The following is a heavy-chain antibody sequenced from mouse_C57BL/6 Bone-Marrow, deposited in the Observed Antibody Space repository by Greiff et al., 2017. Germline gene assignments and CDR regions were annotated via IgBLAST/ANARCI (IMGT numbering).Heavy chain of an antibody. Sequence: EVMLVESGGGLVQPGGSLKLSCAASGFTFSDYGMAWVRQAPRKGPEWVAFISNLAYSIYYADTVTGRFTISRENAKNTLYLEMSSLRSEDTAMYYCARRGNYVSYWYFDVWGTGTTVTVSS. CDR2: ISNLAYSI. J-gene: IGHJ1*03. CDR3: ARRGNYVSYWYFDV. V-gene: IGHV5-15*04. CDR1: GFTFSDYG. D-gene: IGHD2-1*01.